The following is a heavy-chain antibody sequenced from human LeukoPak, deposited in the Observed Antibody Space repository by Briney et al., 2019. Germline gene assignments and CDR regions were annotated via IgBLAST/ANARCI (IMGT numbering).Heavy chain of an antibody. CDR3: ARDLTSMGGCDY. CDR2: INPSGGST. CDR1: GYTFTSYY. D-gene: IGHD2-21*02. V-gene: IGHV1-46*01. J-gene: IGHJ4*02. Sequence: ASVKVSCKASGYTFTSYYMHWVRQAPGQGLQWMGIINPSGGSTSYAQKFQGRVTMTRDTSTSTVYMELSSLRSEDTAVYYCARDLTSMGGCDYWGQGTLVTVSS.